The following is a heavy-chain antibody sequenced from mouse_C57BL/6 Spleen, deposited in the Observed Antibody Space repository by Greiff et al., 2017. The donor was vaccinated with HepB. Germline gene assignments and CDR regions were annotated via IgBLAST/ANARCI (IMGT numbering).Heavy chain of an antibody. J-gene: IGHJ1*03. CDR3: ARQRDGYYDYWYFDV. CDR1: GFTFSSYT. V-gene: IGHV5-9*01. Sequence: EVQLVESGGGLVKPGGSLKLSCAASGFTFSSYTMSWVRQTPEKRLEWVATISGGGGNTYYPDSVKGRFTISRDNAKNTLYLQMSSLRSEDTALYYCARQRDGYYDYWYFDVWGTGTTVTVSS. CDR2: ISGGGGNT. D-gene: IGHD2-3*01.